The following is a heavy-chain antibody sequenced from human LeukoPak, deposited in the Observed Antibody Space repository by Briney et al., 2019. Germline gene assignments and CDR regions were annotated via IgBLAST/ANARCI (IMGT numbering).Heavy chain of an antibody. CDR3: ATIATSMATSFDI. CDR1: GFTFNNYG. V-gene: IGHV3-30*03. J-gene: IGHJ3*02. D-gene: IGHD5-18*01. Sequence: GGSLRLSCAASGFTFNNYGMHWVRQAPGKGLEWVAVISYDGSNKYYGDSVKGRFTISRDNSKNTLSLQMNSLRAEDTAVYYCATIATSMATSFDIWGHGTMVTVSS. CDR2: ISYDGSNK.